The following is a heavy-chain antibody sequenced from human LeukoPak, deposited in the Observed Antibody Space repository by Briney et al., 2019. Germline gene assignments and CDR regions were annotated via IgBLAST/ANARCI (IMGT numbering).Heavy chain of an antibody. D-gene: IGHD3-10*01. Sequence: GASVKVSCKASGGTFSSYAISWVRQAPGQGLEWMGGIIPIFGTANYAQKFQGRVTITADESTSTAYMELSSLRSEDTAVYYCASGDYGSGSYYNPDYYYYYYYMDVWGKGTTVTVSS. CDR1: GGTFSSYA. CDR3: ASGDYGSGSYYNPDYYYYYYYMDV. V-gene: IGHV1-69*13. CDR2: IIPIFGTA. J-gene: IGHJ6*03.